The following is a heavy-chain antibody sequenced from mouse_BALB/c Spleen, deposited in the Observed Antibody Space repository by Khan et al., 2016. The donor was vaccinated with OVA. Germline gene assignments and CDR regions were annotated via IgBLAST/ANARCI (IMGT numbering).Heavy chain of an antibody. Sequence: QVQLQQSGAELAKPGASVKMSCKASGYTFINYWILWVKQRPGQGLEWIGYINPSTGYTEYDQNFKDKSTLTADKSSSTAYMQLSSLTSADSAVYSGARRGLRWDFDYWGQGTTLTVSS. D-gene: IGHD1-1*01. J-gene: IGHJ2*01. CDR1: GYTFINYW. V-gene: IGHV1-7*01. CDR3: ARRGLRWDFDY. CDR2: INPSTGYT.